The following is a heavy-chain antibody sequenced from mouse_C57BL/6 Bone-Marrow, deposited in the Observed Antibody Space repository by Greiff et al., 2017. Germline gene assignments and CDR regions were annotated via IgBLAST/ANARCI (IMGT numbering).Heavy chain of an antibody. CDR1: GFNIKNTY. CDR2: IDPANGNT. Sequence: VQLKESVAELVRPGASVKLSCTASGFNIKNTYMHWVKQRPEQGLEWIGRIDPANGNTKYAPKFQGKATITADTSSNTAYLQLSSLTSEDTAIYYCARPYYYGSLLYWYFDVWGTGTTVTVSS. V-gene: IGHV14-3*01. D-gene: IGHD1-1*01. CDR3: ARPYYYGSLLYWYFDV. J-gene: IGHJ1*03.